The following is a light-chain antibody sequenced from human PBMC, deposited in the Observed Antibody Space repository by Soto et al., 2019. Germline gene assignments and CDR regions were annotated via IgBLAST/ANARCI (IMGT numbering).Light chain of an antibody. CDR1: PTVNTF. J-gene: IGKJ1*01. Sequence: SLSTLSLSPQERAPLXCRASPTVNTFLAWYQQRPGQAPRLLIYGASSRATGIPDRFSGSGSGTEVSLTIRRLEPEDVAVYYGQQYGSSSWTVGQGTKVEI. CDR3: QQYGSSSWT. CDR2: GAS. V-gene: IGKV3-20*01.